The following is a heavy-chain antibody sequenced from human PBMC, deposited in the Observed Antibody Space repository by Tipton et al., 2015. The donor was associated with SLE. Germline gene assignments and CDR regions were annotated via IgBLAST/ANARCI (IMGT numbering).Heavy chain of an antibody. J-gene: IGHJ6*02. CDR2: VSSDGSGT. V-gene: IGHV3-74*01. D-gene: IGHD6-6*01. CDR1: GFTFSSYT. Sequence: SLRLSCAASGFTFSSYTMNWVRQAPGKGLVWVSRVSSDGSGTSYADSVKGRFTISRDNAKNTLFLQMNSLRAEDAAAYYCARSSENYGMDVWGQGTTVTVSS. CDR3: ARSSENYGMDV.